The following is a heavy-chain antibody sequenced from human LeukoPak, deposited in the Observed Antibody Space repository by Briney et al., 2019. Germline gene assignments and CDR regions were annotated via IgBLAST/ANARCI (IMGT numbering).Heavy chain of an antibody. V-gene: IGHV4-39*07. CDR1: GGPIISTTYY. D-gene: IGHD6-13*01. J-gene: IGHJ6*03. CDR2: IDYSGST. CDR3: ARASGSSWYERRLHAYYYYMDV. Sequence: SETLSLTCTVSGGPIISTTYYWGWIRQPPGEGLEWIGRIDYSGSTYYNPSLKSRVTISVDTSKNQFSLNLSSVTAADTAVYSCARASGSSWYERRLHAYYYYMDVWGKGTTVTVSS.